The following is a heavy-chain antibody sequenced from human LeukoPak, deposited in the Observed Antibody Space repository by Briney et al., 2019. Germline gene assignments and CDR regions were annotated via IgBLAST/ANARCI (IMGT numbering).Heavy chain of an antibody. J-gene: IGHJ5*02. V-gene: IGHV4-31*03. Sequence: SQTLSLTCTVSGGSISSGGYYWSWIRQHPGKGLEWIGYIYYSGSTYYNPSLKSRVTISVDTSKNQFSLKLSSVTAADTAVYYCARDRGRIAAAGTFVAQTWFDPWGQGTLVTVSS. CDR3: ARDRGRIAAAGTFVAQTWFDP. CDR1: GGSISSGGYY. D-gene: IGHD6-13*01. CDR2: IYYSGST.